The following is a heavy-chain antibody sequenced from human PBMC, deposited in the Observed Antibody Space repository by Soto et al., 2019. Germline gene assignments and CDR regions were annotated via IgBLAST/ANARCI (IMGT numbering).Heavy chain of an antibody. CDR3: ARGSGADAFDI. CDR1: GGTFN. V-gene: IGHV1-69*06. D-gene: IGHD7-27*01. J-gene: IGHJ3*02. CDR2: IIPVIDTA. Sequence: ASVKVSCKVSGGTFNIRWVRQAPGQGLEWMGGIIPVIDTANYARKFRGRVVISADRATNIVYMEMMSLTLEDTAVYYCARGSGADAFDIWGQGTMVTVSS.